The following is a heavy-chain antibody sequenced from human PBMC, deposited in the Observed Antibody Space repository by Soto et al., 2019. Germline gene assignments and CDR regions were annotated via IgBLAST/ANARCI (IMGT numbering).Heavy chain of an antibody. D-gene: IGHD3-3*01. Sequence: SETLSLTCTVSVRSISSSSYYWGWIRQPPGKGLEWIGSIYYSGSTYYNPSLKSRVTISVDNSKNTLYLQMNSLRTEDTAVYYCARALDFWSAYFDYWGQGSLVTVSS. J-gene: IGHJ4*02. V-gene: IGHV4-39*01. CDR3: ARALDFWSAYFDY. CDR2: IYYSGST. CDR1: VRSISSSSYY.